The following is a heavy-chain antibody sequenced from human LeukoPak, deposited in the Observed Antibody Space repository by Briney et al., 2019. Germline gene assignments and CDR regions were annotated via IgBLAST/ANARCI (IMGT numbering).Heavy chain of an antibody. D-gene: IGHD6-13*01. CDR2: ISAYNGST. V-gene: IGHV1-18*01. J-gene: IGHJ4*02. Sequence: ASVKVSCKASGYTFTSYGISWVRQAPGQGLEWMGWISAYNGSTNYAQKLQGRVTMTTDTSTSTAYMELRSLRSDDTAVYYCARSPRGGAAAGTLYFDYWGQGTLVTVSS. CDR1: GYTFTSYG. CDR3: ARSPRGGAAAGTLYFDY.